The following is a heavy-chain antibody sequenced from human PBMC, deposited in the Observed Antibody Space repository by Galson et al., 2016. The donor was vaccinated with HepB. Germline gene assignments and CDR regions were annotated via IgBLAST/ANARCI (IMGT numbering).Heavy chain of an antibody. D-gene: IGHD3-22*01. CDR2: INSRGNST. J-gene: IGHJ4*02. Sequence: SLRLSCAASGFFFSGRAMSWVRQAPGKGLEWVSVINSRGNSTYYADSVKGRFDISRDTSKNTLILQMNNLRDDDTAVYYCARMIIVTRGIDYWGQGTLVTVSP. CDR3: ARMIIVTRGIDY. CDR1: GFFFSGRA. V-gene: IGHV3-23*01.